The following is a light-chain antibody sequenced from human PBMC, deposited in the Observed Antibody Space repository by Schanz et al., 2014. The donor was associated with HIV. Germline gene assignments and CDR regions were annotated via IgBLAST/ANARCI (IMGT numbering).Light chain of an antibody. CDR2: YDD. Sequence: SYELTQPPSVSVAPGKTASITCGGNNLGSKSVHWYQQRPGQAPVLVIYYDDDRPSGIPERFSGSNSGHTATLTISGVEAGDEADYYCQVWESSTDMVFGGGTKLTVL. V-gene: IGLV3-21*01. CDR3: QVWESSTDMV. CDR1: NLGSKS. J-gene: IGLJ2*01.